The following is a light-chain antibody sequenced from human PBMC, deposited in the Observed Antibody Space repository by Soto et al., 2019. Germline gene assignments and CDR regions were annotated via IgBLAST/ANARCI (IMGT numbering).Light chain of an antibody. CDR1: SGDIGSYDL. CDR2: EVK. J-gene: IGLJ2*01. CDR3: QVWDTTNPVI. V-gene: IGLV2-14*02. Sequence: QSALTQPASVSGSPGQSITVSCTGTSGDIGSYDLVSWYQQHPGKAPKLIIMEVKKRPSGVSNRFSGSKSDNTASLTTSRVEAGDEADYYCQVWDTTNPVIFGGGTKLTVL.